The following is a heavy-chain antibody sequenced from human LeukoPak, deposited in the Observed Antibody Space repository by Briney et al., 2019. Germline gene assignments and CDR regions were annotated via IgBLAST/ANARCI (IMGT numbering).Heavy chain of an antibody. V-gene: IGHV3-7*03. CDR1: GFTFSNYW. D-gene: IGHD6-19*01. CDR3: ARDQYYSSSD. CDR2: IKEDGSEK. J-gene: IGHJ4*02. Sequence: GGSLRLSCAASGFTFSNYWMSWVRQAPGKGLEWVANIKEDGSEKYYVDAVKGRFAISRDNAKKSLFLQMNSLRAEDTAVYYCARDQYYSSSDWGQGTLVTVSS.